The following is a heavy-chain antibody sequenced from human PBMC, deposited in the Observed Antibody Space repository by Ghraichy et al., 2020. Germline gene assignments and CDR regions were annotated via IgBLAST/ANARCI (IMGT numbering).Heavy chain of an antibody. J-gene: IGHJ4*02. D-gene: IGHD6-13*01. V-gene: IGHV3-7*01. CDR2: IKQDGSEK. CDR1: GFTFSSYW. CDR3: ARDIVSAAGTMEAY. Sequence: LSLTCAASGFTFSSYWMSWVRQAPGKGLEWVANIKQDGSEKYYVDSVKGRFTISRDNAKNSLYLQMNSLRAEDTAVYYCARDIVSAAGTMEAYWGQGTLVTVSS.